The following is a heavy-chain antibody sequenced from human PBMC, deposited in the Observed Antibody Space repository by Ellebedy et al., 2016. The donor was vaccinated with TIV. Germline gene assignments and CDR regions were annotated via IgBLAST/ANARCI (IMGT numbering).Heavy chain of an antibody. CDR3: SRVAGSGWYYFAS. J-gene: IGHJ4*02. D-gene: IGHD6-19*01. V-gene: IGHV4-4*08. Sequence: SETLSLTCTVSGDSISTHFWSWIRQPPGKGLEWIGYIYNDDRTNYSPSLKSRVTMSMDRSKNQFSLKLKSVTASDTAVYFCSRVAGSGWYYFASWGQGTLVTVSS. CDR2: IYNDDRT. CDR1: GDSISTHF.